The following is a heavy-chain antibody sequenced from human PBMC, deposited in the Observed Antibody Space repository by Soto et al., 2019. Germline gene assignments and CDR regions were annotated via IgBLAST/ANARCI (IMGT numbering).Heavy chain of an antibody. Sequence: ASVKVSCKASGYTFTSYGISWVRQAPGQGLEWMGWISAYNGNTNYAQKLQGRVTMTTDTSTSTAYMELRSLRSDDTAVYYCAREDDILTGYSHADYWGQGTLVTVAS. CDR3: AREDDILTGYSHADY. CDR1: GYTFTSYG. V-gene: IGHV1-18*01. D-gene: IGHD3-9*01. J-gene: IGHJ4*02. CDR2: ISAYNGNT.